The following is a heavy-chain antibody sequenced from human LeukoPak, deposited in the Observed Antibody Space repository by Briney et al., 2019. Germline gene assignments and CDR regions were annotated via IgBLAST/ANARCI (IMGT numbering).Heavy chain of an antibody. V-gene: IGHV3-7*01. Sequence: PGGSLRLSCAASGFTFSSYGMHWFRQAPGRLEWVANINHDGSEKNYVDSVEGRFTITRDNTKKSLYLQMNSLGAEDTAVYYCARGTALPGVDYWGQGTLVIVSS. CDR2: INHDGSEK. J-gene: IGHJ4*02. CDR1: GFTFSSYG. CDR3: ARGTALPGVDY. D-gene: IGHD3-10*01.